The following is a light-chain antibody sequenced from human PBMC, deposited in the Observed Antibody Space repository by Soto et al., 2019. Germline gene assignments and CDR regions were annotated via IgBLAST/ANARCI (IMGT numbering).Light chain of an antibody. CDR1: SSDVGGYNF. V-gene: IGLV2-8*01. J-gene: IGLJ2*01. Sequence: QSVLTQPPSASGSPGQSVTISCTGTSSDVGGYNFVSWYQQYPGKAPKLMIYEVSKRPSGVPDRFSGSKSGNTASLTVSGLQAEDEADYYCSSYAGTVLFGGGTKLTVL. CDR3: SSYAGTVL. CDR2: EVS.